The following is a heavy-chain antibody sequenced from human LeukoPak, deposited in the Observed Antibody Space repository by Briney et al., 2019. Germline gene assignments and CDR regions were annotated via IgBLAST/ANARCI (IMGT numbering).Heavy chain of an antibody. Sequence: ASVKVSCKASGGTFSSYAISWVRQAPGQGLEWMGGIIPIFGTANYAQKFQGRVTMTTDTSTSTAYMELRSLRSDDTAVYYCARDPDGDYDFDYWGQGTLVTVSS. V-gene: IGHV1-69*05. CDR2: IIPIFGTA. CDR3: ARDPDGDYDFDY. J-gene: IGHJ4*02. D-gene: IGHD4-17*01. CDR1: GGTFSSYA.